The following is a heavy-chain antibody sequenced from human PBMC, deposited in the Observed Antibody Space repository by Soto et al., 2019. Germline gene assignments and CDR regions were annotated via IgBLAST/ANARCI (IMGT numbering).Heavy chain of an antibody. V-gene: IGHV4-59*01. D-gene: IGHD6-19*01. Sequence: PSETLSLTCTVSGGSISSYYWSWIRQPPGKGLEWIGYIYCSGSTNYNPSLKSRVTISVDTSKNQFSLKVSSVTAADTAVYYCASDSSGSYYFDYWGQGTLVTVSS. J-gene: IGHJ4*02. CDR1: GGSISSYY. CDR3: ASDSSGSYYFDY. CDR2: IYCSGST.